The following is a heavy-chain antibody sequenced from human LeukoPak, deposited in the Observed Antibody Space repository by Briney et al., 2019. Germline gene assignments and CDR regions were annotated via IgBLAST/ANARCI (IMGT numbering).Heavy chain of an antibody. J-gene: IGHJ3*02. D-gene: IGHD2/OR15-2a*01. CDR2: ISSRSSTI. Sequence: PGGSLRLSCVAPGFTFSSYGMNWVRQAPGKGLEWISYISSRSSTIYYADSVKGRFTISRDNAKNSLYLQMNSLRAEDTAVYYCARVSVPGRPALIGKAFDIWGQGTMVTVSS. V-gene: IGHV3-48*01. CDR3: ARVSVPGRPALIGKAFDI. CDR1: GFTFSSYG.